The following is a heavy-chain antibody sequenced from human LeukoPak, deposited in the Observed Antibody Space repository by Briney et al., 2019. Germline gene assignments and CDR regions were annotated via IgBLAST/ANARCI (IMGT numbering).Heavy chain of an antibody. CDR1: GYTFTGYY. V-gene: IGHV1-2*02. CDR3: ARDRYCSGGSCYSGGYFDY. J-gene: IGHJ4*02. CDR2: IDPNSGGT. Sequence: ASVKVSCKASGYTFTGYYMHWVRQAPGQGLEWMGWIDPNSGGTNYAQKLQGRVTMTTDTSTSTAYMELRSLRSDDTAVYYCARDRYCSGGSCYSGGYFDYWGQGTLDTVSS. D-gene: IGHD2-15*01.